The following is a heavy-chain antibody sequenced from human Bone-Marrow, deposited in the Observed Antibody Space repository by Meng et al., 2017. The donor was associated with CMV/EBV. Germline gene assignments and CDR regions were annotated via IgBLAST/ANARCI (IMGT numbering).Heavy chain of an antibody. Sequence: GESLKISCAASGFTVSSNYMSWVRQAPGRGLEWVANINQGGSQEYYVDSVKGRFTISKDNANNSLYLQMNSLRAEDTAVYYCARDPEFGALDYWGQGTLVTFSS. D-gene: IGHD1-26*01. CDR1: GFTVSSNY. V-gene: IGHV3-7*01. J-gene: IGHJ4*02. CDR2: INQGGSQE. CDR3: ARDPEFGALDY.